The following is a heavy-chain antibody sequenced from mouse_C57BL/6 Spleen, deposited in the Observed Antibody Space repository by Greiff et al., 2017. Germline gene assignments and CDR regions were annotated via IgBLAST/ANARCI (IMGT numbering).Heavy chain of an antibody. J-gene: IGHJ2*01. Sequence: QVQLKQPGAELVRPGSSVKLSCKASGYTFTSYWMHWVKQRPIQGLEWIGNIDPSDSETHYNQKFKDKATLTVDKSSSTAYMQLSSLTSEDSAVYYCGVSTKEYFDYWGQGTTLTVSS. V-gene: IGHV1-52*01. D-gene: IGHD2-1*01. CDR2: IDPSDSET. CDR3: GVSTKEYFDY. CDR1: GYTFTSYW.